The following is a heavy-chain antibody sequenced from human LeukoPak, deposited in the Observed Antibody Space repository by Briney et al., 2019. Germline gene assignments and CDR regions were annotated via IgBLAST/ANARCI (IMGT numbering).Heavy chain of an antibody. CDR1: GGAISSSSSYY. Sequence: PETRSLTCNVSGGAISSSSSYYWGWIREPPGKGLEWIGSIYYSGSTYYNPSLKTRDTISVDTSKNQYSLKLNSVTAADTAVYYCASPSSSRGLAFDIWGQGTMVTVPS. CDR2: IYYSGST. CDR3: ASPSSSRGLAFDI. J-gene: IGHJ3*02. V-gene: IGHV4-39*01. D-gene: IGHD6-13*01.